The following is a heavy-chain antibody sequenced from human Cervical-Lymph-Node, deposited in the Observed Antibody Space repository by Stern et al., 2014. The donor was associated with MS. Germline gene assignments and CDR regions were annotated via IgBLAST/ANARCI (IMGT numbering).Heavy chain of an antibody. CDR2: VYPRDSET. J-gene: IGHJ4*02. D-gene: IGHD5-12*01. CDR3: ARGWPRGWMIDY. V-gene: IGHV5-51*01. Sequence: EVQLVQSGAEVRKPGESLKISCKGSGYTFTTYWIGWVRQMPGRGLECMGIVYPRDSETRYSPSFQGQVTIPVDKSINTAYLQWISLKASDTAMYYCARGWPRGWMIDYWGQGTPVTVSA. CDR1: GYTFTTYW.